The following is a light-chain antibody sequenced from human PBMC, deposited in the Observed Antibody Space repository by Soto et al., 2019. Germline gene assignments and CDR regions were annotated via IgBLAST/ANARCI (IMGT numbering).Light chain of an antibody. Sequence: EIVLTQSPGTLSLSPGDSATLSCRASQSFKSSYLAWYQQKPGQAPKLLIHGGSTRATGISDRFSGSGSGTDFTLTISRLEPEDFAVFYCQQYGSSPWTFGQGTKVDIK. V-gene: IGKV3-20*01. CDR3: QQYGSSPWT. CDR1: QSFKSSY. CDR2: GGS. J-gene: IGKJ1*01.